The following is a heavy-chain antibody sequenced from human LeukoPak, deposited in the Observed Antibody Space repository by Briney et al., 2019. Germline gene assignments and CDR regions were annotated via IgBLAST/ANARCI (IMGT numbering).Heavy chain of an antibody. J-gene: IGHJ2*01. D-gene: IGHD3-9*01. V-gene: IGHV3-23*01. CDR1: GSTFSAYA. Sequence: GSLRLSCAASGSTFSAYAMSWVRQAPGKGLEWVLTISRRGSSTDYADSVKGRFTISRNNSKNTLYLQMNSLRPEDTAVYYCAKGGDILTGYYLYWYFDLWGRGTLVTVSS. CDR3: AKGGDILTGYYLYWYFDL. CDR2: ISRRGSST.